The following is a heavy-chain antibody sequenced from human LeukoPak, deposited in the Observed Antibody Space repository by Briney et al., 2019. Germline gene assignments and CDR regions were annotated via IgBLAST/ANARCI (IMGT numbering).Heavy chain of an antibody. V-gene: IGHV1-8*01. D-gene: IGHD4-11*01. CDR3: AREGVTVTADY. CDR1: GYTFTSYD. CDR2: MNPNSGNT. J-gene: IGHJ4*02. Sequence: ASVKVSCKASGYTFTSYDINWVRQATGQGLEWKGWMNPNSGNTGYAQKFQGRVTMTRNTSISTAYMELSSLRSEDTAVYSCAREGVTVTADYWGQGTLVTVSS.